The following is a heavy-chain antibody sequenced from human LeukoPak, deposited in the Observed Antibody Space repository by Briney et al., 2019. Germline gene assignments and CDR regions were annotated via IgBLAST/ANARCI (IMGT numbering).Heavy chain of an antibody. CDR3: AREAPSGYGYLDY. CDR2: IYSGGST. D-gene: IGHD5-12*01. J-gene: IGHJ4*02. CDR1: GFTVSSNY. Sequence: GGSLRLSCAASGFTVSSNYMSWVRQAPGKGLEWVSVIYSGGSTYYADSVKGRFTISRDNSKNTLYLQMNSLRAEDTAVYYCAREAPSGYGYLDYWGQGTLVTVSS. V-gene: IGHV3-53*01.